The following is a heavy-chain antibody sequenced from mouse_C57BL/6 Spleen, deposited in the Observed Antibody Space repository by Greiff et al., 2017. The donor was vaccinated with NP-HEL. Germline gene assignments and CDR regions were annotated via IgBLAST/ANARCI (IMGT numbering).Heavy chain of an antibody. CDR3: AREDYGSSSYYYAMDY. Sequence: VQLQQSGPELVKPGASVKISCKASGYTFTDYYMNWVKQSHGKSLEWIGDINPNNGGTSYNQKFKGKATLTVDKSSSTAYMELRSLTSEDSAVYYCAREDYGSSSYYYAMDYWGQGTSVTVSS. CDR1: GYTFTDYY. J-gene: IGHJ4*01. D-gene: IGHD1-1*01. V-gene: IGHV1-26*01. CDR2: INPNNGGT.